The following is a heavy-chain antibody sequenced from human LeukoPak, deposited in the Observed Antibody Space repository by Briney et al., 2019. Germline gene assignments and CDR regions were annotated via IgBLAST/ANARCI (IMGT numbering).Heavy chain of an antibody. CDR2: IYSGGNT. V-gene: IGHV3-66*01. J-gene: IGHJ4*02. CDR1: GFTVSSNY. D-gene: IGHD6-6*01. Sequence: GGSLRLSCAASGFTVSSNYMSWVRQAPGKGLEWVSVIYSGGNTYYADSVKGRFTISRDNSKNTLYLQMNSLRAEDTAVYYCASEYSSSSEHFWGQGTLVTVSS. CDR3: ASEYSSSSEHF.